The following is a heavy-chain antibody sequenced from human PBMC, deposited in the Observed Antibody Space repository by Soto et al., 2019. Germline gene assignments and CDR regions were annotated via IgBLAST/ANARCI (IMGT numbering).Heavy chain of an antibody. D-gene: IGHD3-10*01. CDR3: TTDGNFGGVVVAFQL. CDR1: GFTFSEAW. J-gene: IGHJ3*01. V-gene: IGHV3-15*07. Sequence: EVQLVESGGGLVKPGGSLRLSCAVSGFTFSEAWMNWVRQAPGKGLEWVGRIKSKAGGGTIDYAAPVKGRLTISRADSKDTQYLQINSLKTEDTGVYYCTTDGNFGGVVVAFQLWGQGTMLTVSS. CDR2: IKSKAGGGTI.